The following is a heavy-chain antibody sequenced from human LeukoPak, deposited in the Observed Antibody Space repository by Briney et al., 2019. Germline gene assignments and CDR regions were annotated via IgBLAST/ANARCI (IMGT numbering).Heavy chain of an antibody. V-gene: IGHV3-48*01. J-gene: IGHJ3*02. CDR2: ISSSSSTI. D-gene: IGHD1-26*01. CDR3: ARIVPPNLERGYSGRRRAAFDI. Sequence: GGSLRLSCAASGFTFSTYNMNWVRQAPGKGLEWVSFISSSSSTIYYADSVKGRFTLSRDNAKNSLYLQMNGLRSDDTAVYYCARIVPPNLERGYSGRRRAAFDIWGQGTMVTVSS. CDR1: GFTFSTYN.